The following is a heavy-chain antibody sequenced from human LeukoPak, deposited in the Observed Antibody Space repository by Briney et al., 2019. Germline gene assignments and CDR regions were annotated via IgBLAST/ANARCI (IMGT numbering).Heavy chain of an antibody. CDR3: AKDGGLWVSAHWGDS. D-gene: IGHD7-27*01. V-gene: IGHV3-33*06. J-gene: IGHJ4*02. CDR2: IWYDGSNK. CDR1: GFTFSSYG. Sequence: GGSLRLSCAASGFTFSSYGMHWVRQAPGKGLEWVAVIWYDGSNKYYADSVKGRFTISRDNSKNTLYLQMNSLRAEDTAVYYCAKDGGLWVSAHWGDSWGRGTLVTVSS.